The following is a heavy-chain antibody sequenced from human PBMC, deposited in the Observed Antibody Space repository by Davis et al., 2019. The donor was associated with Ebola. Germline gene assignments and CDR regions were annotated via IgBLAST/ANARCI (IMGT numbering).Heavy chain of an antibody. CDR1: GFTFSDYY. Sequence: GESLKISCAASGFTFSDYYMSWIRQAPGKGLEWVSFISGSATTVSYADSVRGRFTISRDNAKNTLYLQMNSLSAEDTAVYYCTRDFDWDGGYWGQGTLVTVSS. CDR2: ISGSATTV. V-gene: IGHV3-11*04. CDR3: TRDFDWDGGY. D-gene: IGHD3-16*01. J-gene: IGHJ4*02.